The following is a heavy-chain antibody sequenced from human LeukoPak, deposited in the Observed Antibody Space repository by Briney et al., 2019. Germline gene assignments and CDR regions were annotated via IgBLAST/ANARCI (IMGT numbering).Heavy chain of an antibody. V-gene: IGHV4-59*01. CDR2: IYYSGNT. D-gene: IGHD3-10*01. J-gene: IGHJ4*02. CDR1: GGSISSYY. CDR3: AREASRAGTYYFDY. Sequence: SETLSLTCTVSGGSISSYYWSWIRQPPGKGLEWIGYIYYSGNTYYNPSLKSRVTISVDTSKNQFSLKLRSVTAADTAVYFCAREASRAGTYYFDYWGQGTLLTVSS.